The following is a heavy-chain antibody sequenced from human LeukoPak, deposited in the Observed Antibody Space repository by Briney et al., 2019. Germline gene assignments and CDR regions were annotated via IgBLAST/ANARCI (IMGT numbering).Heavy chain of an antibody. Sequence: GGSLRLSCAASGFTFSSYGMHWVRQAPGKGLEWVAVISYDGSHKYYGDSVKSRLTISRDNSKNTVYLQMSSLRTEDTAVYYCAKRSDSGSHTFDYWGQGTLVTVSS. CDR3: AKRSDSGSHTFDY. J-gene: IGHJ4*02. D-gene: IGHD3-10*01. CDR1: GFTFSSYG. V-gene: IGHV3-30*18. CDR2: ISYDGSHK.